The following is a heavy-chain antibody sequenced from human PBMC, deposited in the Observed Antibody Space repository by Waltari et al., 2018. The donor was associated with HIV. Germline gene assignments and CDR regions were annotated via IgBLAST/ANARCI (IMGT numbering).Heavy chain of an antibody. V-gene: IGHV3-23*01. D-gene: IGHD6-19*01. J-gene: IGHJ4*02. Sequence: EVQLLESGGGLVRPGGSLRLPCAASGFTFTTYGMTWVRQAPGKGLEGVSAISGGGDSTYYADSVKGRFTISRDNSKNTLYLQMNSLRAEDTAVYFCAKLASGWYGYWGQGTLVTVSS. CDR2: ISGGGDST. CDR3: AKLASGWYGY. CDR1: GFTFTTYG.